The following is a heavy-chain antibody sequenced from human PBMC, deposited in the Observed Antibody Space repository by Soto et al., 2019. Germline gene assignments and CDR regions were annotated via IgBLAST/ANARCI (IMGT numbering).Heavy chain of an antibody. D-gene: IGHD3-16*01. V-gene: IGHV4-39*01. CDR3: ASPTLGAFDI. J-gene: IGHJ3*02. Sequence: SETLSLTCTISVGSISSSNCFWGWIRQPPGKGLEWIGSIFYSSSTSYNSSLKSRVTISVDTSKNQFSLRLSSVTAADTAVYYCASPTLGAFDIWGQGTMVTVSS. CDR2: IFYSSST. CDR1: VGSISSSNCF.